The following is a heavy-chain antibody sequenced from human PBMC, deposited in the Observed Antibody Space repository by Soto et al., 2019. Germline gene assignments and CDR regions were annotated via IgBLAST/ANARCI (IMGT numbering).Heavy chain of an antibody. D-gene: IGHD3-10*02. CDR1: GYTFTAYY. J-gene: IGHJ6*02. CDR2: INPKFGDT. V-gene: IGHV1-2*02. Sequence: QVQLVQSGAEVKEPGDSVRVSCEASGYTFTAYYIHWVRQAPGQGLEWMGWINPKFGDTTYAQDCQGRVSMTRDMSISTVYMELSRLTSDDTATYYCARNMDYYYVRGSGNGHGVWGQGTTVTVFS. CDR3: ARNMDYYYVRGSGNGHGV.